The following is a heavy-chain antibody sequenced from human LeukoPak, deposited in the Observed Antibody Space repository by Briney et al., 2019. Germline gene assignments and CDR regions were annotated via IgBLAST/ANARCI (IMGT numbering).Heavy chain of an antibody. Sequence: ASVKVSCKASGYTFTSYDINWVRQATGQGLEWMGWMNPNSANTGYAQKLQGRVTMTRNTSISTAYMELSSLRSEDTAVYYCARVGGGYSYGEYYFDYWGQGTLVTVSS. J-gene: IGHJ4*02. CDR2: MNPNSANT. CDR3: ARVGGGYSYGEYYFDY. D-gene: IGHD5-18*01. CDR1: GYTFTSYD. V-gene: IGHV1-8*01.